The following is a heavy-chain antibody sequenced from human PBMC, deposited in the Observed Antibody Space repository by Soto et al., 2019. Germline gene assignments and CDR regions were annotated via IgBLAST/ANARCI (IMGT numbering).Heavy chain of an antibody. J-gene: IGHJ4*02. D-gene: IGHD6-19*01. CDR3: ARGPSGWYGFDY. CDR1: GFIISSNW. V-gene: IGHV3-74*01. CDR2: INSDGSTT. Sequence: EVQLVESGGGLVQPGGSLRLSCADSGFIISSNWMHWVRQAPGKGLVWVSRINSDGSTTSYADSVKGRFTISRDNAKNTLYLQMNSLRAEVTAVYYCARGPSGWYGFDYWGQGTLVTVSS.